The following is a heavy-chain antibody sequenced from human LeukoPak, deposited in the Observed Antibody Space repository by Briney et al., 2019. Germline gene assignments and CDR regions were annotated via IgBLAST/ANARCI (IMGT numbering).Heavy chain of an antibody. CDR3: AKDPMYYGSRRGGYYYYGMDV. Sequence: GGSLRLSCAASGFSFSAYGIHWVRQAPGKGLEWVAFIRYDGTNKYYADSVKGRFTISRDNSKNTLYLQMNSLRAEDTAVYYCAKDPMYYGSRRGGYYYYGMDVWGQGTTVTVSS. CDR1: GFSFSAYG. V-gene: IGHV3-30*02. CDR2: IRYDGTNK. J-gene: IGHJ6*02. D-gene: IGHD3-10*01.